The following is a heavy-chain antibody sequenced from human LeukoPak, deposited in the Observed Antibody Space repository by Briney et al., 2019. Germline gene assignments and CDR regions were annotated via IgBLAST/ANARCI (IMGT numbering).Heavy chain of an antibody. V-gene: IGHV1-2*02. CDR2: LNPKSGDT. J-gene: IGHJ5*02. D-gene: IGHD2-2*01. Sequence: AASVKVSCKTSGYTFTGYYMHWVRQAPGQGLEWMGWLNPKSGDTDYAQNFKGRVTMTTDTSTGTAYMELRSLRSDDTAVYYCARVGRDCSSISCYWADWFDPWGQGTLVIVSS. CDR1: GYTFTGYY. CDR3: ARVGRDCSSISCYWADWFDP.